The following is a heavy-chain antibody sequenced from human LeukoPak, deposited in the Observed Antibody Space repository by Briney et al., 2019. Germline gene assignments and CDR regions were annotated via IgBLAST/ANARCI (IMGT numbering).Heavy chain of an antibody. J-gene: IGHJ1*01. CDR1: GGTFSSYA. CDR3: ARGANYYDSSGYYPVPEYFQH. Sequence: ASVKVSCKASGGTFSSYANSWVRQASGQGREWMGGIIPIFGTANYAQKFQGIVTITTDESTSTAYMELSSLRSEDTAVYYCARGANYYDSSGYYPVPEYFQHWGQGTLVTVSS. CDR2: IIPIFGTA. D-gene: IGHD3-22*01. V-gene: IGHV1-69*05.